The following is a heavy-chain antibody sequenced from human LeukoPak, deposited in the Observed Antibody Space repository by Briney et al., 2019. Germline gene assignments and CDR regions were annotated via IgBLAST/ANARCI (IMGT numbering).Heavy chain of an antibody. CDR2: ISSSSSTI. Sequence: PGGSLRLSCAASGFTFSSYSMNWVRQAPGKGLEWVSYISSSSSTIYYADSVKGRFTISRDNAKNSLYLQMNSLRAEDTAVYYCGGNYDSWSGYYTGYHWFDPWGQGTLVTVSS. CDR1: GFTFSSYS. J-gene: IGHJ5*02. V-gene: IGHV3-48*04. CDR3: GGNYDSWSGYYTGYHWFDP. D-gene: IGHD3-3*01.